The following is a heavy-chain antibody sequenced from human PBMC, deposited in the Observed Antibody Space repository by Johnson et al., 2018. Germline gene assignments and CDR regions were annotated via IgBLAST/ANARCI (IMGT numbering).Heavy chain of an antibody. Sequence: QVQLVQSGGGVVQPGRSLRLSCAASGFTFSSYGMHWVRQAPGKGLEWVAVIWYDGSNKYYADSVKGRFTISRDNSKNTLYLQMNSLRAEDTAVYYCAITVVRDYGMDVWGQGTTVTVSS. V-gene: IGHV3-33*01. CDR1: GFTFSSYG. D-gene: IGHD4-23*01. CDR3: AITVVRDYGMDV. J-gene: IGHJ6*02. CDR2: IWYDGSNK.